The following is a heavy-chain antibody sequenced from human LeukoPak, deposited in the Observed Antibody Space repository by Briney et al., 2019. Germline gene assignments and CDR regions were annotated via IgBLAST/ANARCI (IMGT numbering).Heavy chain of an antibody. Sequence: DSVKVSCKASGYTFTGYYMHWVRQAPGQGLELMGRINPNSGGTNYAQKFQGRVTMTRDTSISTAYMELNRLRSDDTAVYYCVRGIWLQSVDYWGQGTLVNVSS. J-gene: IGHJ4*02. D-gene: IGHD5-24*01. CDR1: GYTFTGYY. CDR2: INPNSGGT. V-gene: IGHV1-2*06. CDR3: VRGIWLQSVDY.